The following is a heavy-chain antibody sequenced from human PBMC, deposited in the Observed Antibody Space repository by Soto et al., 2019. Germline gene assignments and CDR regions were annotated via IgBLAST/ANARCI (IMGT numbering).Heavy chain of an antibody. J-gene: IGHJ4*01. Sequence: QVQLVQSGAEVKKPGSSVKVSCKASGGIFSTYAISWLRQAPGQGLEWMGGIIPLFGTPNYAQRFQGRVTITADESTSTADMELSRLRCEDTAVYYCARDRHDYGSGNYYNRIDFWGHGTLVTVSS. CDR3: ARDRHDYGSGNYYNRIDF. V-gene: IGHV1-69*01. D-gene: IGHD3-10*01. CDR2: IIPLFGTP. CDR1: GGIFSTYA.